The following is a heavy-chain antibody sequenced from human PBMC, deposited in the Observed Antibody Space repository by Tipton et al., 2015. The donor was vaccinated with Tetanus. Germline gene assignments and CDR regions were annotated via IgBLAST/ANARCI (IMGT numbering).Heavy chain of an antibody. V-gene: IGHV1-69*06. D-gene: IGHD4-17*01. CDR3: ASHREDYGDYVSYFQH. CDR1: GGTFSSYA. Sequence: QVQLVQSGAEVKKPGSSVKVSCKASGGTFSSYAISWVRQAPGQVLEWMGGIIPIFGTANYAQKFQGRVTITAEKSTSTAYMELSSLRSEDTAVYYCASHREDYGDYVSYFQHWGQGTLVTVSS. CDR2: IIPIFGTA. J-gene: IGHJ1*01.